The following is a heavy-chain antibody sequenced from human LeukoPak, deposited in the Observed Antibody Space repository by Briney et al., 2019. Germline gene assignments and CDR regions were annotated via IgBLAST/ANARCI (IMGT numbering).Heavy chain of an antibody. V-gene: IGHV4-59*01. CDR1: GGSISGYY. Sequence: SETLSLTCTVSGGSISGYYWHWIRQPPGMGLEWIGYINYSGSTDYNPSLKSRVTISVDTSKNQFSLNLRSVTAADTAVYYCAREYSSFEYWGQGILVTVSS. CDR3: AREYSSFEY. D-gene: IGHD3-22*01. J-gene: IGHJ4*02. CDR2: INYSGST.